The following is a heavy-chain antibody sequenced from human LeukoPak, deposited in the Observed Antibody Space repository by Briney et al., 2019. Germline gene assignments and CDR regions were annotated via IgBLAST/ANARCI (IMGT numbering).Heavy chain of an antibody. D-gene: IGHD2-8*02. J-gene: IGHJ4*02. CDR2: ITPSVDTT. V-gene: IGHV1-46*01. CDR1: GYTFTNYL. Sequence: ASVKVSCKASGYTFTNYLLHWVRQAPGQGLEWVGRITPSVDTTNYAQKFRDRVTMTRDTPTSTVYMELSSLRSEDTAVYHSVREESGGYFDYWGQGTLVTVSS. CDR3: VREESGGYFDY.